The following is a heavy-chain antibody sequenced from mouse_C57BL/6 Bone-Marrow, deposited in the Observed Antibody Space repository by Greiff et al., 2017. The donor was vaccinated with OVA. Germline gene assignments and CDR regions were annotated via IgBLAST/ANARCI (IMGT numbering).Heavy chain of an antibody. D-gene: IGHD2-2*01. CDR2: IIPSSGYT. V-gene: IGHV1-7*01. CDR3: ERYVVKGYAMDY. J-gene: IGHJ4*01. CDR1: GYTFTSYW. Sequence: QVQLQQSGAELAKPGASVTLSCKASGYTFTSYWMHWVNQRPGQGLEWIGYIIPSSGYTKYNQKFKDKATLTADKSSSTAYMQLNSLTYEDYEVDNCERYVVKGYAMDYWGQGTSVTVSS.